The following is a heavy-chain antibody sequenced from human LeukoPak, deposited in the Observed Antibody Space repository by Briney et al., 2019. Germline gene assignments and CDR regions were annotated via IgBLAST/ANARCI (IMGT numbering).Heavy chain of an antibody. CDR2: INHSGYT. CDR3: TRAVAGHPD. CDR1: GVPFSNYY. Sequence: SETLSLTCGVSGVPFSNYYWSWVRQSPTQGLEWIGEINHSGYTNYNPSLKSRVTMSIDTSRNQFSLKLTSVTAADAGVYYCTRAVAGHPDWGQGTLVPSPQ. V-gene: IGHV4-34*01. J-gene: IGHJ4*02. D-gene: IGHD6-19*01.